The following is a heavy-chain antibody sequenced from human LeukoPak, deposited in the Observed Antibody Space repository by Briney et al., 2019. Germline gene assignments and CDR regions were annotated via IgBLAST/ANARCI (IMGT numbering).Heavy chain of an antibody. V-gene: IGHV1-69*13. J-gene: IGHJ5*02. Sequence: SVKVSCKASGGTFSSYAISWVRPAPGQGLEWMGGIIPIFGTANYAQKFQGRVTITADESTSTAYMELRSLRSDDTAVYYCARATYDFWSGYLNWFDPWGQGTLVTVSS. D-gene: IGHD3-3*01. CDR1: GGTFSSYA. CDR3: ARATYDFWSGYLNWFDP. CDR2: IIPIFGTA.